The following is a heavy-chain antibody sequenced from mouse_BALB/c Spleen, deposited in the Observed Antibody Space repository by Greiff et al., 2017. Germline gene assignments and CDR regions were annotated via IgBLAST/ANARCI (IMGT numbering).Heavy chain of an antibody. V-gene: IGHV1-18*01. Sequence: VQLQQSGPELVKPGASVKIPCKASGYTFTDYNMDWVKQSHGKSLEWIGDINPNNGGTIYNQKFKGKATLTVDKSSSTAYMELRSLTSEDTAVYYCARVSGCYAMDYWGQGTSVTVSS. CDR1: GYTFTDYN. J-gene: IGHJ4*01. D-gene: IGHD4-1*01. CDR3: ARVSGCYAMDY. CDR2: INPNNGGT.